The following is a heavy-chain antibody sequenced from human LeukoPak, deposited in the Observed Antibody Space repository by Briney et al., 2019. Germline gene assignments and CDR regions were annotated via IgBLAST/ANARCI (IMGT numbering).Heavy chain of an antibody. CDR2: ISSSSSTI. Sequence: GGSLRLSCAASGFTFSSYGMNWVRQAPGKGLEWVSYISSSSSTIYYADSVKGRFTISRDNAKNSLYLQMNSLRAEDTAVYYCARDKHRYGDSFDYWGQGTLVTVSS. D-gene: IGHD4-17*01. CDR3: ARDKHRYGDSFDY. CDR1: GFTFSSYG. V-gene: IGHV3-48*01. J-gene: IGHJ4*02.